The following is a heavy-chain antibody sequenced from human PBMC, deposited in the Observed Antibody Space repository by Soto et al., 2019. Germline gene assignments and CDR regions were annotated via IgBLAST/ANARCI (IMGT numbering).Heavy chain of an antibody. J-gene: IGHJ6*02. Sequence: GASVKVSCKASGYTFTSYGISWVRQAPGQGLEWMGWISAYNGNTNYAQKLQGRVTMTTDTSTSTAYMELRSLRSDDTAVYYCARVPVTTGMSYYYYGMDVWGQGTTVTVSS. CDR3: ARVPVTTGMSYYYYGMDV. V-gene: IGHV1-18*04. CDR1: GYTFTSYG. CDR2: ISAYNGNT. D-gene: IGHD4-17*01.